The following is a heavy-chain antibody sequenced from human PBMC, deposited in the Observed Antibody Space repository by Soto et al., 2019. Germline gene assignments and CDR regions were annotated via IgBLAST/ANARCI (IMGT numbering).Heavy chain of an antibody. D-gene: IGHD3-22*01. CDR3: ASSPNYYDSSGYNFQH. Sequence: QVQLVQSGAEVKKPGSSVKVSCKASGGTFSSYAISWVRQAPGQGLEWMGGIIPIFGTANYAQKFQGRVTITADESTSTAYMELSSLRSEDTAVYYCASSPNYYDSSGYNFQHWGQGTLVTDSS. CDR1: GGTFSSYA. V-gene: IGHV1-69*12. CDR2: IIPIFGTA. J-gene: IGHJ1*01.